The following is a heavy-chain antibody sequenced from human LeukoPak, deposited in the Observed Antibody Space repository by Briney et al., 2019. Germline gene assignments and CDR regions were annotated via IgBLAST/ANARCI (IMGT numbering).Heavy chain of an antibody. Sequence: SETLSLTCTVSGYSISSGYYWGWIRQPPGKGLEWIGGIYHSGSTYYNPSLKSRVTISVDTSKNQFSLKLSSVTAADTAVYYCAREALLTSGYNFDYWGQGTLVTVSS. V-gene: IGHV4-38-2*02. CDR2: IYHSGST. CDR1: GYSISSGYY. D-gene: IGHD3-3*01. J-gene: IGHJ4*02. CDR3: AREALLTSGYNFDY.